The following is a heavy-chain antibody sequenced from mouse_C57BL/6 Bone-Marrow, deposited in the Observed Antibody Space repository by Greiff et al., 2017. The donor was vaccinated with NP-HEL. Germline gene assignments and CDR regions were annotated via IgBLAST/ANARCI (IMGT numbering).Heavy chain of an antibody. D-gene: IGHD2-3*01. CDR1: GYAFSSSW. V-gene: IGHV1-82*01. J-gene: IGHJ2*01. Sequence: VQLVESGPELVKPGASVKISCKASGYAFSSSWMNWVKQRPGKGLEWIGRIYPGDGDTNYNGKFKGKATLTADKSSSTAYMQLSSLTSEDSAVYFCAREGWLLRYFDYWGQGTTLTVSS. CDR3: AREGWLLRYFDY. CDR2: IYPGDGDT.